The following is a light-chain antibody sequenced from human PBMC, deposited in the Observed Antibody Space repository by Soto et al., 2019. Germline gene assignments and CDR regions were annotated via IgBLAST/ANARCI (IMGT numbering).Light chain of an antibody. V-gene: IGLV1-40*01. Sequence: QSVLTQPPSVSGAPGQRVTISCTGSSSNIGAGYDVHWYQQLPGTAPKLLIYGNSTRPSGVPDRFSGSKSGTSASLAITGLQAEDEADNYCQSYDSSLVVFGGGTKLTVL. CDR3: QSYDSSLVV. CDR1: SSNIGAGYD. J-gene: IGLJ2*01. CDR2: GNS.